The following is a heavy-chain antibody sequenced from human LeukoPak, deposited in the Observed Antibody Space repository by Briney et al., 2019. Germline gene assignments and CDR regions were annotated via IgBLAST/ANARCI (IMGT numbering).Heavy chain of an antibody. CDR2: ISGSGGST. V-gene: IGHV3-23*01. D-gene: IGHD3-22*01. Sequence: PGGSLRLSCAASGFTFSSYAMSWVRQAPGKGLEWVSAISGSGGSTYYADSVKGRFTISRDNSKNTLYLQMNSLRAEDTAVYYCARHARYYYDSSGYYYSNTFDYWGQGTLVTVSS. CDR1: GFTFSSYA. CDR3: ARHARYYYDSSGYYYSNTFDY. J-gene: IGHJ4*02.